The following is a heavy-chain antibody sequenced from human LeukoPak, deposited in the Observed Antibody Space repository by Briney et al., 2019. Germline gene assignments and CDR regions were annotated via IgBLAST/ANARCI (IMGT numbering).Heavy chain of an antibody. D-gene: IGHD6-13*01. Sequence: GGSLRLSCEASGFTFSSYSINWVRQAPGKGLEWVSYISSSGTIYYADSLKGRFTISRDNAKNSLYLQMNSLRAEDTAVYYCARLAAPDAFDIWGQGTMVTVSS. CDR1: GFTFSSYS. CDR3: ARLAAPDAFDI. V-gene: IGHV3-48*04. J-gene: IGHJ3*02. CDR2: ISSSGTI.